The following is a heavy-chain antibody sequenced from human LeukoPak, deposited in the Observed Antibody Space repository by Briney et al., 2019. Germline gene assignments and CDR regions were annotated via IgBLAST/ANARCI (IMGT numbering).Heavy chain of an antibody. Sequence: SLKASCKASRATFSTYAISWVRQAPGQGLEWMGGIITIFGTANYAQKFQGRDTITADEYTSTAYMELSRLRSEDTAVYYCARERSGSYYTGSDYWGQGTLVTVSS. CDR3: ARERSGSYYTGSDY. V-gene: IGHV1-69*13. CDR1: RATFSTYA. J-gene: IGHJ4*02. CDR2: IITIFGTA. D-gene: IGHD1-26*01.